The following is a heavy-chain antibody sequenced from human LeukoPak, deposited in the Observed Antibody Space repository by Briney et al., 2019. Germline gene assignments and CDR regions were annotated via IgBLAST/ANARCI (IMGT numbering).Heavy chain of an antibody. CDR1: EFDFSSHA. J-gene: IGHJ4*02. CDR2: ISISGSKT. V-gene: IGHV3-23*01. CDR3: ATPLDYYDSRGHHQGGD. Sequence: GGSLRLSCAASEFDFSSHAMTWVRQAPGKGLEWVSAISISGSKTYYADSVKGRFTISRDNSKNTLYLQMSGLRGEDTALYYCATPLDYYDSRGHHQGGDWGQGTLVTVSS. D-gene: IGHD3-22*01.